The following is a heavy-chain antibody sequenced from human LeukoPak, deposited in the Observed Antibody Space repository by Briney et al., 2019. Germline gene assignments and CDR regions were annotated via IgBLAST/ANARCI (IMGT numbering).Heavy chain of an antibody. CDR2: IYLGDSDT. CDR1: GYSLTNYW. CDR3: ARGSGSWYLAYFDY. Sequence: GESLQISCKGSGYSLTNYWIGWVRQMPGKGLEWMGIIYLGDSDTRYSPSLQGQVTISADKSISTAYLQWSSLKASDTAMYYCARGSGSWYLAYFDYWGQGTLVTVSS. J-gene: IGHJ4*02. V-gene: IGHV5-51*01. D-gene: IGHD6-13*01.